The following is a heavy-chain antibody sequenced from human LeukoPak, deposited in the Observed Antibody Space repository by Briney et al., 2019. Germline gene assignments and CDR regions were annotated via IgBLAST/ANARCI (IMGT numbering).Heavy chain of an antibody. CDR3: ARGVVPAAIGWGYFDY. J-gene: IGHJ4*02. CDR2: IYYSGST. CDR1: GGSISSYY. Sequence: SETLSLTCTVSGGSISSYYWSWIRQPPGKGLEWIGYIYYSGSTNYNPSLKSRVTISVDTSKNQFSLKLSSVTAADTAVYYCARGVVPAAIGWGYFDYWGQGTLVTVSS. V-gene: IGHV4-59*01. D-gene: IGHD2-2*01.